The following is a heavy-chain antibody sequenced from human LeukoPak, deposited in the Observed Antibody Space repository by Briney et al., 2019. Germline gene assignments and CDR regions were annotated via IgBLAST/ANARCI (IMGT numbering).Heavy chain of an antibody. CDR2: IKSKTDGGTT. CDR1: GFTFNNAW. J-gene: IGHJ4*02. CDR3: TRIIKSGSFDY. V-gene: IGHV3-15*01. D-gene: IGHD1-26*01. Sequence: PGGSLRLSCAASGFTFNNAWMSWVRQAPGKELEWVGRIKSKTDGGTTDYAAPVKGRFTISRDDSKNTLYLQMNSLKIEDTAVYYCTRIIKSGSFDYWGQGVLVTVSS.